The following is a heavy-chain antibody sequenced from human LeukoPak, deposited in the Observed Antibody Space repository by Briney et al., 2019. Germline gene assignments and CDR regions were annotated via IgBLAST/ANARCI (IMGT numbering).Heavy chain of an antibody. V-gene: IGHV3-23*01. J-gene: IGHJ4*02. CDR3: AKGTDFWSGYCDY. D-gene: IGHD3-3*01. CDR1: GFAFGSEA. CDR2: ISPGGGTT. Sequence: GGSLRLSCAVSGFAFGSEAMSWVRQSPARGLEWVASISPGGGTTYYADYVKGRFTISRDNSKNTLYLQMNSLRAEDTAVYYCAKGTDFWSGYCDYWGQGTLVTVSS.